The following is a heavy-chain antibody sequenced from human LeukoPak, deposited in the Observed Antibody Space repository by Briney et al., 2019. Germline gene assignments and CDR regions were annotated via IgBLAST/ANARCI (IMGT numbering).Heavy chain of an antibody. V-gene: IGHV4-34*01. J-gene: IGHJ4*02. CDR3: ARDPTSEISVPHYFDD. Sequence: SETLSLTCAVYGGAFSGYHWNWIRQAPGKGLEWIGEVNHRGMTNYNPSLKSRVIISADTSKNQFSLKLDSVTVADTAIYYCARDPTSEISVPHYFDDWGQGTLVTVSS. CDR2: VNHRGMT. CDR1: GGAFSGYH. D-gene: IGHD5/OR15-5a*01.